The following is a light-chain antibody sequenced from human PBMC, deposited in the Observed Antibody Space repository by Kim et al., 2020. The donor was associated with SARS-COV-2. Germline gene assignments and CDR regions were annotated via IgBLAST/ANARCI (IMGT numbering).Light chain of an antibody. Sequence: GQSDTFVWSGSVSNSGSNDVYWHQQCPRTAPKLVICRKKQRPSGVPDRFSGSTSGTSASLAISGLRSEDEADYYCATWDDSLGGWVFGGGTKLTVL. CDR3: ATWDDSLGGWV. V-gene: IGLV1-47*01. CDR1: VSNSGSND. J-gene: IGLJ3*02. CDR2: RKK.